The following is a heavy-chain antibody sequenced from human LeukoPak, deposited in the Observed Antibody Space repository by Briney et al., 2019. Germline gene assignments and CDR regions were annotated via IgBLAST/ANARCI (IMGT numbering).Heavy chain of an antibody. D-gene: IGHD6-13*01. V-gene: IGHV3-21*01. CDR2: ISTSSSYI. CDR1: GFTFSSYS. J-gene: IGHJ4*02. CDR3: ARVKDHRGIAVAGSDY. Sequence: GGSVRLSCAASGFTFSSYSMSWVRQAPGKGLEWVASISTSSSYIYYADSLKGRFTISRDNAKNSMYLQMNSLRTEDTAVYYCARVKDHRGIAVAGSDYWGQGTLVTVSS.